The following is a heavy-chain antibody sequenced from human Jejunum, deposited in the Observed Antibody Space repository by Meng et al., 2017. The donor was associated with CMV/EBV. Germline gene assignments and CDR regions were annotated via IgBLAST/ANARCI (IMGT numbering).Heavy chain of an antibody. CDR2: INPKSGGT. D-gene: IGHD2-2*01. J-gene: IGHJ6*02. V-gene: IGHV1-2*02. CDR1: GYY. CDR3: VREGFCSTTSCFRPYGMDV. Sequence: GYYMHWLRQAPGQGLEWMAWINPKSGGTNYAQKFQGRVTMTRDTSISTAYMELSRLRSDDTAMYYCVREGFCSTTSCFRPYGMDVWGQGTTVTVSS.